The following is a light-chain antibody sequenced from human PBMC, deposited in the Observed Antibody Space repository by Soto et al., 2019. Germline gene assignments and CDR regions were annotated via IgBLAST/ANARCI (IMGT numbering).Light chain of an antibody. V-gene: IGKV1-39*01. CDR3: LQSYNTPRT. Sequence: DLQMTQSPSSLSASVGDRVTITCRASQSISSHLNWYQQKPGKVPKLLIYAASTLETGVPSRFSGSGSGTDFTLTISSLQPEDFATYYCLQSYNTPRTFGQGTKLEIK. CDR1: QSISSH. J-gene: IGKJ2*01. CDR2: AAS.